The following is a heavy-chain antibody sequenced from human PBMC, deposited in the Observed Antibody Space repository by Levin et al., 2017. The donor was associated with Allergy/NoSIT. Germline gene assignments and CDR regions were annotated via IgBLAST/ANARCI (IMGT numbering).Heavy chain of an antibody. Sequence: EASVKVSCKASGYTFTGYYMHWVRQAPGQGLEWMGWINPNSGGTKYAQEFQGRVTMTRDTSSSTAYLELSRLRSDDTAVYYCARGSVPVAIRAPVDDHMDAWGKGTTVTVSS. V-gene: IGHV1-2*02. D-gene: IGHD2-2*02. CDR1: GYTFTGYY. CDR3: ARGSVPVAIRAPVDDHMDA. J-gene: IGHJ6*03. CDR2: INPNSGGT.